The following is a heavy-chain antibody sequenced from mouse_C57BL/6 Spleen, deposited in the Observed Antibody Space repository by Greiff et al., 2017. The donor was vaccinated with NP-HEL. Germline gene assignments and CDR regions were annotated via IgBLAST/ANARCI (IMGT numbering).Heavy chain of an antibody. D-gene: IGHD2-1*01. CDR3: ARLDGNYRDFDY. CDR1: GYTFTSYW. CDR2: IDPSDSET. V-gene: IGHV1-52*01. J-gene: IGHJ2*01. Sequence: VQLQQPGAELVRPGSSVKLSCKASGYTFTSYWMHWVKQRPIQGLEWIGNIDPSDSETHYNQKFKDKATLTVDKSSSTAYMQLSSLTSEDSAVYYCARLDGNYRDFDYWGQGTTLTVSS.